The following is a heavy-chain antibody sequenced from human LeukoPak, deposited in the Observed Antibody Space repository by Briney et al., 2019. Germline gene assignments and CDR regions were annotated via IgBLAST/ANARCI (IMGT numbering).Heavy chain of an antibody. CDR1: GYTFTGYY. J-gene: IGHJ4*02. CDR2: INPNSGGT. V-gene: IGHV1-2*02. D-gene: IGHD2-2*02. CDR3: ARDGCSSTSCYMPGDY. Sequence: ASVKVSCKASGYTFTGYYMHWVRQAPGQGLEWMGWINPNSGGTNYAQKFQGRVTMTRDTSISTAYMELSRLRSDDTAVYYCARDGCSSTSCYMPGDYWGQGTLVTVSS.